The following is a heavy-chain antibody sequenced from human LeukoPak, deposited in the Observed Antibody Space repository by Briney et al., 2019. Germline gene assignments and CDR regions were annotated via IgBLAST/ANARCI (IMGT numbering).Heavy chain of an antibody. Sequence: GGSLRLSCAASGFTFSSYGMHWVRQAPGKGLEWVAFIRYDGSNKYYADSVKGRFTISRDNSKNTLYLQMNSLRAEDTAVYYCAKGGARIVVAGKGIDYWGQGTLVTVSS. V-gene: IGHV3-30*02. CDR2: IRYDGSNK. J-gene: IGHJ4*02. CDR1: GFTFSSYG. D-gene: IGHD6-19*01. CDR3: AKGGARIVVAGKGIDY.